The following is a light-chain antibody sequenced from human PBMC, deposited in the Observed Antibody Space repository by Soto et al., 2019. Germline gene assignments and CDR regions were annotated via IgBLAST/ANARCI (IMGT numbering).Light chain of an antibody. CDR2: DAS. CDR3: QQYHSAPRT. V-gene: IGKV3-20*01. J-gene: IGKJ1*01. CDR1: QSISSNY. Sequence: DIVLTQSPGTLSLSPGERATLSCRASQSISSNYLAWYQQKPGQAPRLLIYDASSRAPGIPDRFSGSGSGADFTLTINRLEPEDYAVYHCQQYHSAPRTFGQGTKVEV.